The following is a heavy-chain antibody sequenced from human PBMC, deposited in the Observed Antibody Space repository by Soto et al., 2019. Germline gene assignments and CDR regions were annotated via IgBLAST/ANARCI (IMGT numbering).Heavy chain of an antibody. Sequence: QLQLQESGSGLVKTSQTLSLTCSVSGDSINIRSYSWSWIRQPPGKGLEWIGYITHQGFTYFNPSLKSRLSISADTSKNQVSLTLTSVTAADTAVYYCAKDRGTRRGAFDVWGRGLMVTVSS. CDR2: ITHQGFT. D-gene: IGHD3-10*01. CDR1: GDSINIRSYS. J-gene: IGHJ3*01. V-gene: IGHV4-30-2*01. CDR3: AKDRGTRRGAFDV.